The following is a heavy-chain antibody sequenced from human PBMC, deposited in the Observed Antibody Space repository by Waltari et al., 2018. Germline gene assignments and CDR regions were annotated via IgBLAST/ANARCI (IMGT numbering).Heavy chain of an antibody. J-gene: IGHJ6*02. CDR3: AKDRIAAAYYGMDV. V-gene: IGHV3-30*18. CDR1: GFTFSSYG. CDR2: ISYDGSNK. D-gene: IGHD6-13*01. Sequence: QVQLVESGGGVVQPGRSLRFSCAASGFTFSSYGLPCVRQAPGKGLEWVAVISYDGSNKYYADSVKGRFTISRDNSKNTLYLQMNSLRAEDTAVYYCAKDRIAAAYYGMDVWGQGTTVTVSS.